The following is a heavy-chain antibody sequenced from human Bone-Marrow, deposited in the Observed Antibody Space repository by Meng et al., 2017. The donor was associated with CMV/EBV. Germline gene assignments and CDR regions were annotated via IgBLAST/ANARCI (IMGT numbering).Heavy chain of an antibody. Sequence: LSLTCAASGFTVSSNYMSWVRQAPGKGLEWVSVIYSGGSTYYADSVKGRFTISRDNSKNTLYLQMNSLRAEDTAVYYCARDAASMVRGVMGYWGQGTLVTVSS. D-gene: IGHD3-10*01. V-gene: IGHV3-53*01. CDR1: GFTVSSNY. J-gene: IGHJ4*02. CDR2: IYSGGST. CDR3: ARDAASMVRGVMGY.